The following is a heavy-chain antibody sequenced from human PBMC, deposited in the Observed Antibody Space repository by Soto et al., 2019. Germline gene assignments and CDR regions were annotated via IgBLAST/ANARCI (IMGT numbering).Heavy chain of an antibody. Sequence: HITLKESGPTLVKPTQTLTLTCIFSGFSFSADGVGVGWIRQPPGKTLEWLALIYWDDDTRYRPSLKSRLTITKDSSNNLLVVTSASMVRLDPATSYCAHAFGGNSWTNDAVYVWGPRTVVTVAS. D-gene: IGHD3-16*01. CDR2: IYWDDDT. CDR1: GFSFSADGVG. J-gene: IGHJ3*01. V-gene: IGHV2-5*02. CDR3: AHAFGGNSWTNDAVYV.